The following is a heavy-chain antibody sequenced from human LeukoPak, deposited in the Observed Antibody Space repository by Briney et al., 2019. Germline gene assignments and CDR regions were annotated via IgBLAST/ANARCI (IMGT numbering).Heavy chain of an antibody. Sequence: GGTLRLSCAASGFTFSSYGMSWVRQAPGKGLDWVANIKQDGSEKYYVDSVKGRFTISRDNAKNSLYLQMNSLRAEDTAVYYCARDGRKFDYWGQGTLVTVSS. J-gene: IGHJ4*02. D-gene: IGHD1-1*01. CDR3: ARDGRKFDY. V-gene: IGHV3-7*01. CDR1: GFTFSSYG. CDR2: IKQDGSEK.